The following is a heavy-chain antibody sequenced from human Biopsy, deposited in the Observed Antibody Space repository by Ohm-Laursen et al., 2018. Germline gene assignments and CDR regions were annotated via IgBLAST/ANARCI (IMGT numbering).Heavy chain of an antibody. Sequence: PPGTLSLTCTVSGGSMSSYYWTWIRQPPGKGLEWIGYIYNSGSTNYNPSLKSRVTISVAVDTSKNQFSLRLNSVTAADTAVYYCARATNSTGWPYYYFYGMDVWGQGTTVTVSS. V-gene: IGHV4-59*01. CDR3: ARATNSTGWPYYYFYGMDV. J-gene: IGHJ6*02. D-gene: IGHD2/OR15-2a*01. CDR1: GGSMSSYY. CDR2: IYNSGST.